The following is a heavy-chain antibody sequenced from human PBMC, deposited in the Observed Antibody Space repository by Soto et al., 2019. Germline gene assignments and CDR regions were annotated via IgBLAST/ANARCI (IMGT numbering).Heavy chain of an antibody. J-gene: IGHJ4*02. Sequence: EVQLVESGGGLIKPGGSLRLSCAASGFTFSIYNMNWVRQAPGKGLEWVSSIGTSTYDIYYADSVKGRFTISRDNAKNSLYLQMNSLRVEDTAVYYCTRDTAMVYWGQGTLVTVSS. CDR3: TRDTAMVY. CDR1: GFTFSIYN. CDR2: IGTSTYDI. V-gene: IGHV3-21*01. D-gene: IGHD5-18*01.